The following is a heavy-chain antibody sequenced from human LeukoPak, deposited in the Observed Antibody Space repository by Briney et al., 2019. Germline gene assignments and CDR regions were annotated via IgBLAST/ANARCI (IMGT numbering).Heavy chain of an antibody. D-gene: IGHD1-20*01. CDR2: IYHSGST. CDR3: ASSITGTWDYYYYMDV. J-gene: IGHJ6*03. CDR1: GDSISSGYY. V-gene: IGHV4-38-2*02. Sequence: SETLSLTCTVSGDSISSGYYWGWIRQPPGKGLEWIVSIYHSGSTYYNPSLKSRVTISVDTSKNQFSLKLSSVTAADTAVYYCASSITGTWDYYYYMDVWGKGTTVTVSS.